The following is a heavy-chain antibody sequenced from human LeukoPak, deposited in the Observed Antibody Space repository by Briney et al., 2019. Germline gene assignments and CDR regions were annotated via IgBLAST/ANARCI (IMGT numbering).Heavy chain of an antibody. Sequence: KPSETLSLTCAVYGVSFSGYYWSWIRQPPGKGLEWIGEINHSGSTNYNPSLKSRVTISVDTSKNQFSLKLSSVTAADTAVYYCARARFYSYGGYYYYYGMDVWGQGTTVTVSS. CDR1: GVSFSGYY. CDR3: ARARFYSYGGYYYYYGMDV. CDR2: INHSGST. D-gene: IGHD5-18*01. J-gene: IGHJ6*02. V-gene: IGHV4-34*01.